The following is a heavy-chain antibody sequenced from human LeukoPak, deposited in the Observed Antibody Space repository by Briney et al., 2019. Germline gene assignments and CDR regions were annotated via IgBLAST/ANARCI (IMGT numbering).Heavy chain of an antibody. V-gene: IGHV3-33*01. Sequence: GSLRLSCAASGFTFSSYGMHWVRQAPGKGLEWVAVIWYDGTNKYYADSVKGRFTISRDNSKNTLYLQMNSLRAEDTAVYYCARTASRGPQSAESFHHWGQGTLVTVSS. CDR1: GFTFSSYG. CDR2: IWYDGTNK. CDR3: ARTASRGPQSAESFHH. J-gene: IGHJ1*01.